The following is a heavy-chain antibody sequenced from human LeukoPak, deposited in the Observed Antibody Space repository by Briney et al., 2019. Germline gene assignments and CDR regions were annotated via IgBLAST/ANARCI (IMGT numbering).Heavy chain of an antibody. CDR2: IYYSGST. J-gene: IGHJ4*02. V-gene: IGHV4-39*01. Sequence: PSETLSLTCTVSGGSISSSSYYWGWIRQPPGKGLEWIGSIYYSGSTYYNPSLKSRVTMSVDTSKNQFSLKLSSVTAADTAVYYCTRQGGIRGVITGIFDYWGQGTLVTVSS. CDR3: TRQGGIRGVITGIFDY. CDR1: GGSISSSSYY. D-gene: IGHD3-10*01.